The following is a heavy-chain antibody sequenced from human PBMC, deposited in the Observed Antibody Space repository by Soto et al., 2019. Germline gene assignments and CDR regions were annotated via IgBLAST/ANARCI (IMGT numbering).Heavy chain of an antibody. CDR1: GDSMTSGGYY. V-gene: IGHV4-31*03. J-gene: IGHJ4*02. Sequence: KTSETLSLTCSVSGDSMTSGGYYWSWVRHHPGKGLEWVGSIYYTGDTYFNPSLKSRITVSMDTSKNEFSLKLTSVTSADTAVYLCARGAPRPRDVPTYFHFRGQGTLVTVSS. CDR3: ARGAPRPRDVPTYFHF. CDR2: IYYTGDT.